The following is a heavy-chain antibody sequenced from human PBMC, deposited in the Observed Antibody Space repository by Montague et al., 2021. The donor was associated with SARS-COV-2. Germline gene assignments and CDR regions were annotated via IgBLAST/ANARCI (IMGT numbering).Heavy chain of an antibody. Sequence: SETLSLTCTVSGGSISSSSYYWGWIRQPPGKGLEWIGNIYYSGSTYYNPSLKSRVTISVDTSKNQFSLKLSSVTAADTAVYYCARVRIEIWSVLWFDAWGQGTMVTVSS. J-gene: IGHJ5*02. V-gene: IGHV4-39*01. D-gene: IGHD5-18*01. CDR2: IYYSGST. CDR3: ARVRIEIWSVLWFDA. CDR1: GGSISSSSYY.